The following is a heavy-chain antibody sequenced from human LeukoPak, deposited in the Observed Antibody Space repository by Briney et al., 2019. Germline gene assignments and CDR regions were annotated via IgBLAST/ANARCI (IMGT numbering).Heavy chain of an antibody. J-gene: IGHJ3*02. D-gene: IGHD6-19*01. CDR2: ISSSSSYI. Sequence: TGGSLRLSCEASGFTFSAYAMTWVRQAPGKGLEWVSSISSSSSYIYYADSVKGRFTISRDNAKNSLYLQMNSLRAEDTAVYYCARGELAVAGTSDAFDIWGQGTMVTVSS. CDR3: ARGELAVAGTSDAFDI. CDR1: GFTFSAYA. V-gene: IGHV3-21*01.